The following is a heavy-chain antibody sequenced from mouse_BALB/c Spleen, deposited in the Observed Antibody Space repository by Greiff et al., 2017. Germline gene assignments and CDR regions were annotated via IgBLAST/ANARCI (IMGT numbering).Heavy chain of an antibody. D-gene: IGHD3-2*01. J-gene: IGHJ3*01. CDR1: GFTFSSYG. CDR3: ASWDSSGYAWFAY. V-gene: IGHV5-6*01. CDR2: ISSGGSYT. Sequence: EVKLMESGGDLVKPGGSLKLSCAASGFTFSSYGMSWVRQTPDKRLEWVATISSGGSYTYYPDSVKGRFTISRDNAKNTLYLQMSSLKSEDTAMYYCASWDSSGYAWFAYWGQGTLVTVSA.